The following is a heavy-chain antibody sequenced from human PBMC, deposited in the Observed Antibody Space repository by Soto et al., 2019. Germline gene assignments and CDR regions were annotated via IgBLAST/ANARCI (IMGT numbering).Heavy chain of an antibody. D-gene: IGHD7-27*01. CDR3: ARDTGDGTFDF. J-gene: IGHJ4*02. CDR2: INAGYGNT. V-gene: IGHV1-3*01. CDR1: GYTFSSYA. Sequence: ASVKVSCKASGYTFSSYAMHWVRQAPGQRLEWMGWINAGYGNTKSSQKFQDRVTVSRDTSASTAYMELTSLRSEDTAVYYCARDTGDGTFDFWGQGTLVTVS.